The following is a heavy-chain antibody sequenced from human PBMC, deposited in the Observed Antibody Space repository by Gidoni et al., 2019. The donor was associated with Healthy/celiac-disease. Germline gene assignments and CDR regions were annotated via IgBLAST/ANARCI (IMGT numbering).Heavy chain of an antibody. CDR1: GFTFSLYA. Sequence: EVQLLESGGGLVQPGGSLRLSCAASGFTFSLYAMSWVRQAPGKGLEWVSAISGSGGSTYYADSVKGRFTISRDKSKNTLYLQMNSLRADDTAVYYCASHGVDYGGFRGAFDIWGQGTMVTVSS. D-gene: IGHD4-17*01. CDR3: ASHGVDYGGFRGAFDI. CDR2: ISGSGGST. J-gene: IGHJ3*02. V-gene: IGHV3-23*01.